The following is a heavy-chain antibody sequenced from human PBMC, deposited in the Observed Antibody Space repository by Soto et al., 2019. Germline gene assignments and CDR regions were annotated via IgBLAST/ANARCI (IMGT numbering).Heavy chain of an antibody. J-gene: IGHJ1*01. CDR1: GGSISSYY. CDR3: ARWEGYCSGGSCLHTPYFQH. V-gene: IGHV4-59*01. Sequence: SETLSLTCTVSGGSISSYYWSWIRQPPGKGLEWIGYIYYSGSTNYNPSLKSRVTISVDTSKNQFSLKLSSVTAADTAVYYCARWEGYCSGGSCLHTPYFQHWGQGTLVTVSS. D-gene: IGHD2-15*01. CDR2: IYYSGST.